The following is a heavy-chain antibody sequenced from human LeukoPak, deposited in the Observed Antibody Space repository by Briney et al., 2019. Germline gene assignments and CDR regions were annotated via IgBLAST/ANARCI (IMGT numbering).Heavy chain of an antibody. Sequence: SVKVSCKASGGTFSSYAISWVRQAPGQGPEWMGGIIPIFGTANYAQKFQGRVTITADESTSTAYMELSSLRSEDTAVYYCARAARQYYDFWSGYYPYNWFDPWGQGTLVTVSS. CDR2: IIPIFGTA. V-gene: IGHV1-69*01. D-gene: IGHD3-3*01. CDR3: ARAARQYYDFWSGYYPYNWFDP. CDR1: GGTFSSYA. J-gene: IGHJ5*02.